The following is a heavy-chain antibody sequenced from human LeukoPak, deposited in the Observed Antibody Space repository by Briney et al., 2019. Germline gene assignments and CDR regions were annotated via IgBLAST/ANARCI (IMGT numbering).Heavy chain of an antibody. V-gene: IGHV3-15*01. CDR1: GFTFSNAW. D-gene: IGHD3-10*01. J-gene: IGHJ4*02. CDR2: IKSKTDGGTT. Sequence: GGSLRLSCAASGFTFSNAWMSWVRQAPGKGLEWVGRIKSKTDGGTTDYAAPVKGRFTISRDDSKNTLYLQMNSLKTEDTAVYYCTLPWGSGSYYDYWGQGTLVTVSS. CDR3: TLPWGSGSYYDY.